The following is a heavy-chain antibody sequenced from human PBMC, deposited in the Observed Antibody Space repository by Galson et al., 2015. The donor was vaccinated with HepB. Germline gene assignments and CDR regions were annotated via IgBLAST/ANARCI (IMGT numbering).Heavy chain of an antibody. J-gene: IGHJ3*02. Sequence: SVKVSCKVSGYTLTELSMHWVRQAPGKGLEWMGGFDPEDGETIYAQKFQGRVTMTEDTSTDTAYMELSSLRSEDTAVYYCATGLYYDSSGRWLDAFDIWGQGTMVTVSS. V-gene: IGHV1-24*01. D-gene: IGHD3-22*01. CDR2: FDPEDGET. CDR3: ATGLYYDSSGRWLDAFDI. CDR1: GYTLTELS.